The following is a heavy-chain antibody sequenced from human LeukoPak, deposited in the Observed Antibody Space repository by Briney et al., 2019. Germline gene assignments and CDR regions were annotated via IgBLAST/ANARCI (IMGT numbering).Heavy chain of an antibody. CDR3: ATTSLPFDI. Sequence: SETLSLTCAVYGGSFSGYYWSWIRQPPGKGLEWIGEINHSGSTNYNPSLKSRVTISVDTSKNQFSLKLSSVTAADTAVYYCATTSLPFDIWGQGTMVTVSS. CDR1: GGSFSGYY. V-gene: IGHV4-34*01. J-gene: IGHJ3*02. CDR2: INHSGST.